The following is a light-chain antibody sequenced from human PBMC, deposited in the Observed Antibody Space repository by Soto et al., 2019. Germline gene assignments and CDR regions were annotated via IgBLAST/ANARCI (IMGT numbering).Light chain of an antibody. CDR2: SND. CDR3: AAWDDSLNGVV. Sequence: QAVVTQPPSASGTPGQRGTISCSGSSSNIGSITVNWYQQLPGTAPKLLIYSNDQRPSGVPDRFSGSKSGTSASLAISGLQSEDEADYYCAAWDDSLNGVVIGGGTKLTVL. J-gene: IGLJ2*01. V-gene: IGLV1-44*01. CDR1: SSNIGSIT.